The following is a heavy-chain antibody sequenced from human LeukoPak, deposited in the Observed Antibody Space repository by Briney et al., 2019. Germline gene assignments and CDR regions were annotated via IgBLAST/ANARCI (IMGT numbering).Heavy chain of an antibody. J-gene: IGHJ4*02. V-gene: IGHV3-9*01. Sequence: GRSLRLSCAASGFTFDDYAMHWVRQAPGKGLEWVSGISWNSGSIGYADSVKGRFTISRDNAKNSLYLQMNSLRAEDTALYYCAKAPIKTTVTIYYFDYWGQGTLVTVSS. CDR3: AKAPIKTTVTIYYFDY. CDR2: ISWNSGSI. CDR1: GFTFDDYA. D-gene: IGHD4-17*01.